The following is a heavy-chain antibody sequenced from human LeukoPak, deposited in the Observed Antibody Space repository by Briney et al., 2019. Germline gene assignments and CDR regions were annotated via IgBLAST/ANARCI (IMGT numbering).Heavy chain of an antibody. V-gene: IGHV3-74*01. CDR3: ARDRSPSGSSPSFDY. D-gene: IGHD3-10*01. J-gene: IGHJ4*02. CDR2: INFDGSST. CDR1: GFTLSSYW. Sequence: GGSLRLSCVASGFTLSSYWMHWVRQVPGKGLVWVSRINFDGSSTNYADSVKGRFTISRDNSKNTLYLQMNSLRAEDTAVYYCARDRSPSGSSPSFDYWGQGTLVTVSS.